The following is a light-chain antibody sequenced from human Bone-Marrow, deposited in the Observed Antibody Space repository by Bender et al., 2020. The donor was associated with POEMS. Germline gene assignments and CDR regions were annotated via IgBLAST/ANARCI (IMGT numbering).Light chain of an antibody. CDR2: GVS. Sequence: SALAQSASVCGALGQSITISPSGTSRKPGGYNLVSWYQQHPGEAPRLVIFGVSNRPSGVYSRFSGSKSGNTASLTISGLQAEDEADYYCCSYADTNTYVFGTRTRVIVL. CDR3: CSYADTNTYV. V-gene: IGLV2-23*02. CDR1: SRKPGGYNL. J-gene: IGLJ1*01.